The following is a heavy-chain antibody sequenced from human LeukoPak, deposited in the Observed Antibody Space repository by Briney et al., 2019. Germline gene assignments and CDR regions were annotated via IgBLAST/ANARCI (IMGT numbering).Heavy chain of an antibody. CDR3: ARALKLWFGELLSFDY. CDR2: IYYSGST. CDR1: GGSISSYY. J-gene: IGHJ4*02. V-gene: IGHV4-59*01. Sequence: KPSETLSLTCTVSGGSISSYYWSWIRQPPGKGLEWIGYIYYSGSTNYNPSLKSRVTISVDTSKNQFSLKLSSVTAADTAVYYCARALKLWFGELLSFDYWGQGTLVTVSS. D-gene: IGHD3-10*01.